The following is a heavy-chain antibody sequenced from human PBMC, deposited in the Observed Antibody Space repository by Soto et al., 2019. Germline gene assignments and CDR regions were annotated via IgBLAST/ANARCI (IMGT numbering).Heavy chain of an antibody. CDR1: GFSLTTVGVG. D-gene: IGHD2-15*01. Sequence: KESGPTLVKPTQTLTLTCAFSGFSLTTVGVGVGWIRQPPGKTLEWLAVIYWNDDRRYSPSLKSRPIITKDTSKNQVVLTMTNMDPVDTGAYYCALTHGGEFHHWGQGTLVTVSS. V-gene: IGHV2-5*01. CDR2: IYWNDDR. CDR3: ALTHGGEFHH. J-gene: IGHJ4*02.